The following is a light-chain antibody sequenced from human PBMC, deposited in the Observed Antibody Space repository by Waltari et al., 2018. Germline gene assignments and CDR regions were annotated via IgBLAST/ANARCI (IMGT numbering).Light chain of an antibody. J-gene: IGLJ3*02. CDR3: CSYAGGGSWV. CDR1: SSDVGNYNL. V-gene: IGLV2-23*02. Sequence: QSALTQPASGSGSPGQAITISCTGTSSDVGNYNLGAWFRQHPGQAPKLVVYMISRRRSGVSDRVPGSKSGNTVSLIISGLHREDEADYYCCSYAGGGSWVFGGGTKLTVL. CDR2: MIS.